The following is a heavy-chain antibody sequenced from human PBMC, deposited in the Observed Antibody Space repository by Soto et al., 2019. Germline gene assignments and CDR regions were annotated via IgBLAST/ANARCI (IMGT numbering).Heavy chain of an antibody. D-gene: IGHD3-3*02. CDR3: SKVSFLTPHDAFDI. CDR1: GFTFSSYG. Sequence: GSLRLSCAASGFTFSSYGMHWVRQAPGKGLEWVAAIRYDGGNKYYADSVKGRFTISRDNSKNTLYLQMNSLRAEDTAVYYWSKVSFLTPHDAFDILGQGTMGTGSS. J-gene: IGHJ3*02. V-gene: IGHV3-30*18. CDR2: IRYDGGNK.